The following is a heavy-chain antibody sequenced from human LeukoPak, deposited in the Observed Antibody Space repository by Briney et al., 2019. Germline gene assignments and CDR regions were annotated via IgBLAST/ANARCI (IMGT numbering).Heavy chain of an antibody. Sequence: GGSLRLSCAVSGFTFSSYPMSWARQAPGKGLGWVSAISGSGGSTYYADSVKGRFTISRDNSKHTLYVQMNSLRAEDTAVYYCAKRGTSSDFYYWGQGTLVTVSS. V-gene: IGHV3-23*01. D-gene: IGHD6-19*01. J-gene: IGHJ4*02. CDR3: AKRGTSSDFYY. CDR2: ISGSGGST. CDR1: GFTFSSYP.